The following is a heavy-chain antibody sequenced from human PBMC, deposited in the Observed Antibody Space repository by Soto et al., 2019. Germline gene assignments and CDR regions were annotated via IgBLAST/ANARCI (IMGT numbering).Heavy chain of an antibody. D-gene: IGHD1-26*01. CDR2: IYYSGST. Sequence: QLQLQESGPGLVKPSETLSLTCTVSDGSISSSTYYWGWIRQPPGKGLEWIGSIYYSGSTYYNPSLKSRVTISVDTSKNQFSLKLSSVTAADTAVYYCARQEGGSYYLEYFQHWGQGTLVTVSS. CDR3: ARQEGGSYYLEYFQH. J-gene: IGHJ1*01. CDR1: DGSISSSTYY. V-gene: IGHV4-39*01.